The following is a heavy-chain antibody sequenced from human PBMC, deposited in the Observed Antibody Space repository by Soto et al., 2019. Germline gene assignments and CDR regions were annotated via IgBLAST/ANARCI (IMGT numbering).Heavy chain of an antibody. V-gene: IGHV4-30-2*01. CDR3: ARVIPYCSGGSCYSGSNYFDY. J-gene: IGHJ4*02. D-gene: IGHD2-15*01. Sequence: ASETLSLTCAVSGGSINSGGYSWSWIRQPPGKGLECIGYIYRSGSTYYNPSLKSPVTISIDRSKNQFSLKLNSVTAADTAVYYCARVIPYCSGGSCYSGSNYFDYWGQGTLVTVSS. CDR1: GGSINSGGYS. CDR2: IYRSGST.